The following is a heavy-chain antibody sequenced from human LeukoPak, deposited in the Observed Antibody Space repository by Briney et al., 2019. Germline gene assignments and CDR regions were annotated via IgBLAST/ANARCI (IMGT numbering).Heavy chain of an antibody. CDR3: ARDPGAMVRGVMSDI. V-gene: IGHV3-20*04. Sequence: GGSLRLSCAASGFTFDDYGMSWVRQAPGKGLEWVSGINWNGGSTGYADSVKGRFTISRDNAKNSLYLQMNSLRAEDTALYYCARDPGAMVRGVMSDIGGQGTMVTVSS. D-gene: IGHD3-10*01. CDR2: INWNGGST. CDR1: GFTFDDYG. J-gene: IGHJ3*02.